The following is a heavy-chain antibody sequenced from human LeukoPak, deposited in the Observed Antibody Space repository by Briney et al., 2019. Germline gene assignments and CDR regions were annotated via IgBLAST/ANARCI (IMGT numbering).Heavy chain of an antibody. V-gene: IGHV4-34*01. CDR3: ARGCGSGSRGCDFDY. CDR1: GGSFSGYY. D-gene: IGHD3-10*01. J-gene: IGHJ4*02. Sequence: PSETLSLTCAVYGGSFSGYYWSWIRQPPGKGLEWIGEINHSGSTNYNPSLKSRVTISVDTSKNQFSLKLSSVTAADTAVYYRARGCGSGSRGCDFDYWGQGTLVTVSS. CDR2: INHSGST.